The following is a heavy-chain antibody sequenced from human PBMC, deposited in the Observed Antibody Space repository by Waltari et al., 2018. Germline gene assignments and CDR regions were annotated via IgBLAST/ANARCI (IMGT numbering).Heavy chain of an antibody. CDR1: GGSFSGYY. D-gene: IGHD6-6*01. V-gene: IGHV4-34*01. CDR3: ARGPYSSSGWFDP. J-gene: IGHJ5*02. CDR2: INHSGST. Sequence: QVQLQQWGAGLLKPSETLSLTCAVYGGSFSGYYWSWIRQPPGKGLEWIGEINHSGSTNYNPSLKSRVTISVDTSKNQFSLKLSSVTAADTAVYYCARGPYSSSGWFDPWGQGTLVTVSS.